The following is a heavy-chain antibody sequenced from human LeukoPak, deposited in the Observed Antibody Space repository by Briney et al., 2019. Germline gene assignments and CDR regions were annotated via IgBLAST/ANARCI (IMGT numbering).Heavy chain of an antibody. CDR2: IIPIFGTA. Sequence: ASVKVSCKASGYAFIRYHIHWVRQAPGQGLEWMGGIIPIFGTANYAQKFQGRVTITADESTSTAYMELSSLRSEDTAVYYCASPLRDGYNFGFVWGQGTLVTVSS. V-gene: IGHV1-69*13. CDR3: ASPLRDGYNFGFV. CDR1: GYAFIRYH. D-gene: IGHD5-24*01. J-gene: IGHJ4*02.